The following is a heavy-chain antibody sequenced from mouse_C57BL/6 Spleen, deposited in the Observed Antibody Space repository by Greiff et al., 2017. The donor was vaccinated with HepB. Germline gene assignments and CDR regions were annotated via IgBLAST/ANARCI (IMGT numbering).Heavy chain of an antibody. CDR3: ARSEDYYGSLFAY. D-gene: IGHD1-1*01. CDR1: GYAFSSYW. V-gene: IGHV1-80*01. CDR2: IYPGDGDT. Sequence: VQLQQSGAELVKPGASVKISCKASGYAFSSYWMNWVKQRPGKGLEWIGQIYPGDGDTNYNGKFKGKATLTADKSSSTAYMQLSSLTSEDSAVYFCARSEDYYGSLFAYWGQGTLVTVSA. J-gene: IGHJ3*01.